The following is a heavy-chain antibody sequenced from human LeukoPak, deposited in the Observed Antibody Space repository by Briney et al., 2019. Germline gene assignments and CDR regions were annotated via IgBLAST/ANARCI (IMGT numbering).Heavy chain of an antibody. CDR3: AREVYYGSGRRFDF. CDR1: GFTFSSYS. D-gene: IGHD3-10*01. J-gene: IGHJ4*02. CDR2: ISLSSSAI. Sequence: GGSLRLSCAASGFTFSSYSMTWVRQAPGKGLEWVSYISLSSSAIYYADSVKGRFTISRDNAKNSLYLQMNSLRAEDTAVYYCAREVYYGSGRRFDFRGQGTLVTVSS. V-gene: IGHV3-48*01.